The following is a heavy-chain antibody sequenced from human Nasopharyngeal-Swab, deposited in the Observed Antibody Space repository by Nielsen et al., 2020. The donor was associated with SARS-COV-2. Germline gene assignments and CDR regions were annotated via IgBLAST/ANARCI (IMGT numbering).Heavy chain of an antibody. CDR3: ASGPYLVQLEPRLLDYYYYMDV. Sequence: ASVKVSCKASGGTFSSYAISWVRQAPGQGLEWMGLINPSGGSTSYAQKFQGRVTMTRDTSTSTVYMELSSLRSEDTAVYYCASGPYLVQLEPRLLDYYYYMDVWGKGTTVTVSS. V-gene: IGHV1-46*01. CDR1: GGTFSSYA. J-gene: IGHJ6*03. CDR2: INPSGGST. D-gene: IGHD1-1*01.